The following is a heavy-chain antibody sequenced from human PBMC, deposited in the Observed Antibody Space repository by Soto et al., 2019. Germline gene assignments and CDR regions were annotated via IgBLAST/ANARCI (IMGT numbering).Heavy chain of an antibody. V-gene: IGHV3-23*01. Sequence: GGSLRLSCAASGFTFSSYAMSWVRQAPGKGLEWVSAISGSGGSTYYADPVKGRFTISRDNSKNTLYLQMNSLRAEDTAVYYCAKDRPPTINYDYVWGSYRQLHLDAFDIWGQGTMVTVSS. CDR1: GFTFSSYA. CDR3: AKDRPPTINYDYVWGSYRQLHLDAFDI. D-gene: IGHD3-16*02. J-gene: IGHJ3*02. CDR2: ISGSGGST.